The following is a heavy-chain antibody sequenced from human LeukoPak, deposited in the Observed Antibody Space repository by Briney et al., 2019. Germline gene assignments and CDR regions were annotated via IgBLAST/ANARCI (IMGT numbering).Heavy chain of an antibody. J-gene: IGHJ4*02. Sequence: PSETLSLTCTVSGGSISSYYWSWVRQPPGKGLEWIGYIYYSGSTNYNPSLKSRVTISVDTSKNQFSLKLSSVTAADTAVYYCASYYYDSSGYRYWGQGTLVTVPS. CDR3: ASYYYDSSGYRY. D-gene: IGHD3-22*01. CDR1: GGSISSYY. V-gene: IGHV4-59*01. CDR2: IYYSGST.